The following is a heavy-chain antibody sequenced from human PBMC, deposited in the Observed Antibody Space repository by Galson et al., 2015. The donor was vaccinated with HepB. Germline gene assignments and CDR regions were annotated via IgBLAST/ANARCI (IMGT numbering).Heavy chain of an antibody. CDR3: ARDSGFITIFGVVIGGAFDI. V-gene: IGHV3-30-3*01. CDR2: ISYDGSNK. D-gene: IGHD3-3*01. CDR1: GFTFSSYA. J-gene: IGHJ3*02. Sequence: SLRLSCAASGFTFSSYAMHWVRQAPGKGLEWVAVISYDGSNKYYADSVKGRFTISRDNSKNTLYLQMNSLRAEDTAVYYCARDSGFITIFGVVIGGAFDIWGQGTMVTVSS.